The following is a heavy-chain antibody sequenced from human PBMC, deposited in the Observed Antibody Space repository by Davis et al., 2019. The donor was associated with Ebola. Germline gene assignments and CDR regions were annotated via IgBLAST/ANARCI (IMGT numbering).Heavy chain of an antibody. J-gene: IGHJ4*02. V-gene: IGHV4-4*02. CDR2: ILQTGDT. Sequence: MPSETLSLTCTVSGGSLRSSNWWRWVRQSPGKGLEWIGEILQTGDTNYSPSLKGRVTISADTSRNQFSLKLTSVTAADTAVYYCASAPYENYWGQGTLVTVSS. D-gene: IGHD3-16*01. CDR3: ASAPYENY. CDR1: GGSLRSSNW.